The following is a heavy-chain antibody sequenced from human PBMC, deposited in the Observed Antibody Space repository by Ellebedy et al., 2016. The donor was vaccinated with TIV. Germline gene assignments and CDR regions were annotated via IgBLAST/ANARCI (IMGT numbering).Heavy chain of an antibody. CDR3: ARHIVVPTPGFEY. J-gene: IGHJ4*02. CDR2: IYDTRTT. Sequence: GSLRLSCSVSDDSISSYYWSWIRQPPGKGLEWIGYIYDTRTTDYKPSLKSRVSISTDTSKNYFSLKLRSVTAADTAVYYCARHIVVPTPGFEYWGQGILVSVSS. CDR1: DDSISSYY. D-gene: IGHD1-26*01. V-gene: IGHV4-59*08.